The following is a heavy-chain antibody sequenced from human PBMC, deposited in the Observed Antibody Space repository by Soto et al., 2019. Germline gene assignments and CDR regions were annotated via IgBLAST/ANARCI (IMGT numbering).Heavy chain of an antibody. V-gene: IGHV4-59*01. CDR3: ARGSTGTTFHY. D-gene: IGHD1-7*01. CDR1: GGSISSYY. CDR2: IYYSGST. Sequence: SETPSLPRTVSGGSISSYYWSWIRQPPGKGLEWIGYIYYSGSTNYNPSLKSRVTISVDTSKNQFSLKLSSVTAADTAVYYCARGSTGTTFHYWGQGTLVTVSS. J-gene: IGHJ4*02.